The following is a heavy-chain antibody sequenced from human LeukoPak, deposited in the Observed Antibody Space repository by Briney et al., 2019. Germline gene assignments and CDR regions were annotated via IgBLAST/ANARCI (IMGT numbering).Heavy chain of an antibody. V-gene: IGHV1-18*01. J-gene: IGHJ4*02. CDR3: ARGRYVTTRGGAAAGFLDY. Sequence: ASVKVSCKASGYTFTSYGISWVRQAPGQGLEWMGWISAYNGNTNYAQKLQGRVTMTTDTSTSAAYMELRSLRSDDTAVYYCARGRYVTTRGGAAAGFLDYWGQGTLVTVST. CDR1: GYTFTSYG. D-gene: IGHD6-13*01. CDR2: ISAYNGNT.